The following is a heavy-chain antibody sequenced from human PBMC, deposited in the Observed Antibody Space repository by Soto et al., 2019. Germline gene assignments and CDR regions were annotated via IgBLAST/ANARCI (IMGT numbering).Heavy chain of an antibody. V-gene: IGHV3-23*01. CDR2: ISTSGGTT. CDR1: GFIFSNYA. D-gene: IGHD6-13*01. Sequence: LRLSCGASGFIFSNYAISWVRQAPGKGLEWVSVISTSGGTTLYADTVKGRFTISRDNPKNTLYLQMNSLRADDTAVYYCARDLGSWYGRFDPWGQGTLVTVSS. CDR3: ARDLGSWYGRFDP. J-gene: IGHJ5*02.